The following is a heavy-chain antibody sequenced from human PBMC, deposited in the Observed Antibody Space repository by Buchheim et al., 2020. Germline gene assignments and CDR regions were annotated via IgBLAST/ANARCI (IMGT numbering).Heavy chain of an antibody. V-gene: IGHV3-30-3*01. D-gene: IGHD1-26*01. CDR1: GFTFSSYA. Sequence: QVQLVESGGGVVQPGRSLRLSCAASGFTFSSYAMHWVRQAPGKGLEWVAVISYDGSNKYYADSVKGRFTISRDNSKNTLYLQMNSRRAEDTAVYYSARVAVGATYYYGMDVWCQGTT. CDR2: ISYDGSNK. CDR3: ARVAVGATYYYGMDV. J-gene: IGHJ6*02.